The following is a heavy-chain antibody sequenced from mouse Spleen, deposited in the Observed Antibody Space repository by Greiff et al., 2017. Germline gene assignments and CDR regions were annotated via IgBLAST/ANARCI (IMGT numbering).Heavy chain of an antibody. CDR1: GYTFTSYW. D-gene: IGHD2-1*01. Sequence: QVQLKQPGAELVKPGASVKMSCKASGYTFTSYWITWVKQRPGQGLEWIGDIFPGSGSTNYNEKFKSKATLTVDTSSSTAYMQLSSLTSEDCAVYYLARGTGIYYRNYLDYLGQGTPLTVPS. J-gene: IGHJ2*01. CDR2: IFPGSGST. CDR3: ARGTGIYYRNYLDY. V-gene: IGHV1-55*01.